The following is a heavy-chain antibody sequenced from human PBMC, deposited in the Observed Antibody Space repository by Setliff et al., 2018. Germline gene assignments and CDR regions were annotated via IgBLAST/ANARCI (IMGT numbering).Heavy chain of an antibody. V-gene: IGHV3-48*01. D-gene: IGHD3-22*01. J-gene: IGHJ4*02. CDR3: ARVRDYYDSSVYWAYYFDH. CDR2: ISSGSGII. CDR1: RFIFSAYD. Sequence: LRLSCAASRFIFSAYDMNWVRQAPGKGPEWVAHISSGSGIIKYADSVNGRFTVSRDNAKNSLFLQMNSLRAADTAVYYCARVRDYYDSSVYWAYYFDHWGQGALVTVSS.